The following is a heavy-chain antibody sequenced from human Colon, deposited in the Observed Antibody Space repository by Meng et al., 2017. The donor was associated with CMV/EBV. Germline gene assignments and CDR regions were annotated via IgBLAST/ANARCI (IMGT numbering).Heavy chain of an antibody. CDR2: LSNDGYTK. V-gene: IGHV3-30-3*01. CDR3: ARTGRDFDL. J-gene: IGHJ2*01. CDR1: GFSFRVYG. Sequence: GESLKISCVVSGFSFRVYGVHWVRQAPGKGLEWVALLSNDGYTKYFADSVKGRFTISRDNAKNSLYLQMNSLRGDDTAVYHCARTGRDFDLWGRGTLVTVSS.